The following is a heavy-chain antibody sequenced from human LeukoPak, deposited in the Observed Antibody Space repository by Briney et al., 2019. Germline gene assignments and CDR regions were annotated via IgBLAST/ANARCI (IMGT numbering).Heavy chain of an antibody. CDR1: GGTFSSYA. J-gene: IGHJ4*02. CDR3: ASTYSKGYSSGWYGDN. CDR2: IIPIFGIA. D-gene: IGHD6-19*01. V-gene: IGHV1-69*04. Sequence: SVKVSCKASGGTFSSYAISWVRQAPGQGLEWMGRIIPIFGIANYAQKFQGRVTITADKSTSTAYMELSSLRSEDTAVYYCASTYSKGYSSGWYGDNWGQGTLVTVSS.